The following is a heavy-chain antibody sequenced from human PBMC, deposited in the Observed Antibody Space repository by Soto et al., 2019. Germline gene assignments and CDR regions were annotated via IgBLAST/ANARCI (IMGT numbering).Heavy chain of an antibody. J-gene: IGHJ4*02. CDR1: GYTFTSYA. D-gene: IGHD1-26*01. CDR2: INAGNGNT. CDR3: AREGPYSGSYYGIDY. Sequence: ASVKVSCKASGYTFTSYATHWVRQAPGQRLEWMGWINAGNGNTKYSQKFQGRVTITRDTSASTAYMELSSLRSEDTAAYYCAREGPYSGSYYGIDYWGQGTLVTVSS. V-gene: IGHV1-3*01.